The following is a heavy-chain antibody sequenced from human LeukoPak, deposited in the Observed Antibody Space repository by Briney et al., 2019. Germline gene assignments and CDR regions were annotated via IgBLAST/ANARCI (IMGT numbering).Heavy chain of an antibody. CDR3: AKTGDYGRNLALDY. CDR2: IWYGGSNK. D-gene: IGHD4-23*01. Sequence: QSGGSLRLSCAASGFTFSSYGMHWVRQAPGKGLGWVAVIWYGGSNKYYADSVKGRFTISRDNSKNTLYLQMNSLRAEDTAVYYCAKTGDYGRNLALDYWGQGTLVTVSS. J-gene: IGHJ4*02. CDR1: GFTFSSYG. V-gene: IGHV3-30*02.